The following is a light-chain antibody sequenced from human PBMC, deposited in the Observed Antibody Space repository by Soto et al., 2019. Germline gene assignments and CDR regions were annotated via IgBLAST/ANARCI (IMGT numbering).Light chain of an antibody. CDR2: EVT. Sequence: QSALTQPPSASGSPGQSVAISCTGTSSDVGGYDYVSWYQQHPGKAPKLMNYEVTKRPSGVPDRFSGSKSGNTASLTVSGLQAEDEADYYCSSYGGNNNLLFGGGTKLTVL. CDR1: SSDVGGYDY. V-gene: IGLV2-8*01. J-gene: IGLJ2*01. CDR3: SSYGGNNNLL.